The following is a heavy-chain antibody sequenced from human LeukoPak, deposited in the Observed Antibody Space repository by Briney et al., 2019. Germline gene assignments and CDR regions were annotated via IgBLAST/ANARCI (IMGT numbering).Heavy chain of an antibody. CDR2: ITGNGDAA. D-gene: IGHD5-18*01. CDR1: GFIFTNYA. CDR3: EKDLTAMTNFDS. V-gene: IGHV3-23*01. J-gene: IGHJ4*02. Sequence: PGGFLRLSCAASGFIFTNYAMSWVRQAPGKGLEWVSTITGNGDAAYYADSVKGRFTISRDNSRNTLYLQMNSLRADDTAAYYCEKDLTAMTNFDSWGQGTLFTASS.